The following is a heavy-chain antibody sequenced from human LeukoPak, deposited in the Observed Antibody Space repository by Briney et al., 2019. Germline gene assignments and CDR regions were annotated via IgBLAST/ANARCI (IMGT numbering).Heavy chain of an antibody. CDR3: ARDSGGSSGWPNYYFDY. CDR1: GFTFSSYA. V-gene: IGHV3-30-3*01. Sequence: LPGGSLRLSCAASGFTFSSYAMDWVRQAPGKGLEWVAFISYDGSNKYYADSVKGRFTISRDNSKNTLYLQMNSLRAEDTAVYYCARDSGGSSGWPNYYFDYWGQGTLVTVSS. D-gene: IGHD6-19*01. CDR2: ISYDGSNK. J-gene: IGHJ4*02.